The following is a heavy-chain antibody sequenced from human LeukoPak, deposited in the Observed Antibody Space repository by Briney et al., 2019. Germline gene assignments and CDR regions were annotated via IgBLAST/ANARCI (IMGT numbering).Heavy chain of an antibody. CDR3: ARWAALEHYYDSSGYGVDYYGMDV. CDR1: GFTFNSYA. V-gene: IGHV3-30*04. D-gene: IGHD3-22*01. J-gene: IGHJ6*02. CDR2: ISYGGSNE. Sequence: GRSLRLSCAASGFTFNSYAMHWVRQAPGKGLEWVALISYGGSNEFYADSVRGRFTISRDNSKNTLYLQMHSLRAEDTAVYYCARWAALEHYYDSSGYGVDYYGMDVWGQGTTVTVSS.